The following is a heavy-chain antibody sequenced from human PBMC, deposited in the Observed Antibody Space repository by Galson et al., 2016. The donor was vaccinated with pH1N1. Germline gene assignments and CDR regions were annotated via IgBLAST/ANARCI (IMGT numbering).Heavy chain of an antibody. CDR1: GDSVSSTNCA. Sequence: CAISGDSVSSTNCAWDWIRQSPSRGLEWLGRTYYRSKWYNDYAVSVQSRITINPDTSKNQLSLHLNSVTPEDTAVYYCERDRGSTLFHNYGMDVWGQGTRVIVSS. V-gene: IGHV6-1*01. D-gene: IGHD3-10*01. CDR3: ERDRGSTLFHNYGMDV. CDR2: TYYRSKWYN. J-gene: IGHJ6*02.